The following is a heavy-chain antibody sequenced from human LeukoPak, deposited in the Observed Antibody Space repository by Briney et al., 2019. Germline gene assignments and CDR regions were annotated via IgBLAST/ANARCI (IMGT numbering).Heavy chain of an antibody. V-gene: IGHV3-73*01. J-gene: IGHJ6*04. D-gene: IGHD3-10*02. CDR2: IRSKANSYAT. Sequence: GGSLRLSCAASGFTFSGSAMHRVRQASGKGLEWVGRIRSKANSYATAYAASVKGRFTISRDDSKNTAYLQMNSLRAEDTAVYYCAELGITMIGGVWGKGTTVTISS. CDR3: AELGITMIGGV. CDR1: GFTFSGSA.